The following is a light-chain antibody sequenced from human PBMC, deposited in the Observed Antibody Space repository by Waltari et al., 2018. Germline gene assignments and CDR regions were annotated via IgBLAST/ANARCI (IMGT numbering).Light chain of an antibody. CDR3: AAWDDSLNAYV. V-gene: IGLV1-44*01. Sequence: QSVVTQPPSRSGAPGQRVTIFCSGGSSNIGRNTVNWYQHVPGTAPKLLIYSNDQRPSGFPDRFSGSKSGTSASLAIGGLRSEDEADYYCAAWDDSLNAYVFGSGTRAAVL. J-gene: IGLJ1*01. CDR1: SSNIGRNT. CDR2: SND.